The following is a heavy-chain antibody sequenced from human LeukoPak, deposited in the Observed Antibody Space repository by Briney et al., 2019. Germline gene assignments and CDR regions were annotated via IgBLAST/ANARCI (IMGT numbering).Heavy chain of an antibody. V-gene: IGHV1-8*03. Sequence: ASVKVSCKASGYTFTSYDINWVRQATGQGLEWMGWMNPNSGNTGYAQKFQGRVTITRNTSISTAYMELSSLRSEDTAVYYCARGRYDLRESIYYLDCWGQGTLVTVSS. CDR1: GYTFTSYD. J-gene: IGHJ4*02. D-gene: IGHD5-12*01. CDR2: MNPNSGNT. CDR3: ARGRYDLRESIYYLDC.